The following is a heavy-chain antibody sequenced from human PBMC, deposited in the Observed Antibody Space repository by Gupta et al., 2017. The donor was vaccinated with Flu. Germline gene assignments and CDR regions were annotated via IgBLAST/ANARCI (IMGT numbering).Heavy chain of an antibody. J-gene: IGHJ4*02. D-gene: IGHD2-2*01. CDR3: ARAEVYCSSTSCYGGVIVY. Sequence: QVQLQESGPGLVKPSQTLSLTCTVSGGSISSGSYYWSWIRQPAGKGLEWIGRIYTSGSTNYNPSLKSRVTISVDTSKNQFSLKLSSVTAADTAVYYCARAEVYCSSTSCYGGVIVYWGQGTLVTVSS. V-gene: IGHV4-61*02. CDR2: IYTSGST. CDR1: GGSISSGSYY.